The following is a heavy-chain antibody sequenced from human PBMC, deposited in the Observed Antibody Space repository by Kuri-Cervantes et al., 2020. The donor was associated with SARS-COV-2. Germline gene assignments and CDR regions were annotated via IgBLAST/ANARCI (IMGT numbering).Heavy chain of an antibody. V-gene: IGHV1-69*06. CDR1: GGTFSSYA. J-gene: IGHJ4*02. D-gene: IGHD2-2*01. Sequence: SVKVSCKASGGTFSSYAVTWVRQAPGRGLEWMGRIIPLFGTTIYADKFRDRVTITADKSTNTAYMELSSLRSEDTAVYYCARPYCTSSTCYDGTFDSWGQETLVTVSS. CDR2: IIPLFGTT. CDR3: ARPYCTSSTCYDGTFDS.